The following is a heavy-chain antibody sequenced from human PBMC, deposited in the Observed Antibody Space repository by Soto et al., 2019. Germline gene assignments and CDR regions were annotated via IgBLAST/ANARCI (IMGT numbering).Heavy chain of an antibody. CDR1: GGTFSSYT. CDR2: IIPILGIA. CDR3: ARGGSSGGSNAFDI. V-gene: IGHV1-69*02. Sequence: KVSCKASGGTFSSYTISWVRQAPGQGLEWMGRIIPILGIANYAQKFQGRVTITADKSTSTAYMELSSLRSEDTAVYYCARGGSSGGSNAFDIWGQGTMVTVSS. J-gene: IGHJ3*02. D-gene: IGHD6-19*01.